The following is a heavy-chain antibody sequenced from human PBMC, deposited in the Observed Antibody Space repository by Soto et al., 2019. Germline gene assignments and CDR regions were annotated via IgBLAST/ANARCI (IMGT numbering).Heavy chain of an antibody. J-gene: IGHJ4*02. Sequence: GGSLRLSCVASGFTFISSFMHWVRQAPGKGPEWVALISYDGTNKFYADSVKGRFTISRDNSKSTLYLQVDSLRPEDAAVYYCARDPKTSGGQHWAFNYFDSWGQGTLVTVSS. CDR1: GFTFISSF. CDR3: ARDPKTSGGQHWAFNYFDS. D-gene: IGHD7-27*01. CDR2: ISYDGTNK. V-gene: IGHV3-30-3*01.